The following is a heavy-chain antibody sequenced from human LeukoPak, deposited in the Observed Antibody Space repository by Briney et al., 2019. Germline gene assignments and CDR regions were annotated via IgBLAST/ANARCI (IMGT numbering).Heavy chain of an antibody. Sequence: ASETLSLTCTVSNYSISSTYYWGWIRQPPGKGLEWIGSIYHSGIVYYNPSLKSRVTISVDTSKNQFSLKLSSVTAADTAVYYCARTKVLPDYYDNSGGFDYWGQGTLVTVSS. D-gene: IGHD3-22*01. CDR3: ARTKVLPDYYDNSGGFDY. CDR2: IYHSGIV. CDR1: NYSISSTYY. J-gene: IGHJ4*02. V-gene: IGHV4-38-2*02.